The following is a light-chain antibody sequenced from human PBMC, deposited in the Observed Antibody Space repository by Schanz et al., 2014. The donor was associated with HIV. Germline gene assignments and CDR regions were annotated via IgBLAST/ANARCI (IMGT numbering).Light chain of an antibody. CDR1: QNIANW. V-gene: IGKV1-5*03. Sequence: DIQMTQSPSTLSGSVGDRVTITCRASQNIANWVAWYQQKPGTAPNLLIFQASTLNTGVPSRFSGSGSGTXFTLTISSLQPXXXXXXYCQQYYSSSWTFGQGTNVEVK. CDR3: QQYYSSSWT. CDR2: QAS. J-gene: IGKJ1*01.